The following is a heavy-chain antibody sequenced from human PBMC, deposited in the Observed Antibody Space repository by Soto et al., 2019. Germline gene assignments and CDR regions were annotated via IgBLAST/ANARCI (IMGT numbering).Heavy chain of an antibody. CDR2: IYSRVNT. D-gene: IGHD3-10*01. CDR3: ARARSGSYFVLEY. V-gene: IGHV4-31*03. Sequence: QVQLQESGPGLVKPSQTLSLTCTVSSGSINSGLYYWTWIRQHPEKGLEGIGYIYSRVNTYYTPSHKRRVDIAVDTSKNQFSLRVSTVTAADTTVYYCARARSGSYFVLEYWGQGAQVTVSP. CDR1: SGSINSGLYY. J-gene: IGHJ4*02.